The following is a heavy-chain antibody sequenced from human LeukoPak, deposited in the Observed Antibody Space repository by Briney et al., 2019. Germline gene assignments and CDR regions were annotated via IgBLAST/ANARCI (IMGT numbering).Heavy chain of an antibody. J-gene: IGHJ6*03. CDR3: ARDRIFGVASDFYMDV. Sequence: GASVKVSCKTSSYSFTYCGFSWVRQAPGQGLEWMGWIRPHNGDTHYAQKFQDRVTLTTDTSTSTVYLDLRSLRSDDTAVYFCARDRIFGVASDFYMDVWGKGTPVAVSS. V-gene: IGHV1-18*01. CDR2: IRPHNGDT. D-gene: IGHD3-3*02. CDR1: SYSFTYCG.